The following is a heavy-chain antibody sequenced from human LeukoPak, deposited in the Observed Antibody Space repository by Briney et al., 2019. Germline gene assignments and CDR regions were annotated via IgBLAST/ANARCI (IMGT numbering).Heavy chain of an antibody. J-gene: IGHJ6*02. Sequence: ASVKVSCKASGYTFTSYDINWVRQATGQGLEWMGWMNPNSGNTGYAQKFQGRVTMTRSTSISTAYMELSSLRSEDTAVYYCARFRYYYDSSGYYYYYYYGMDVWGQGTTVTVSS. D-gene: IGHD3-22*01. V-gene: IGHV1-8*01. CDR1: GYTFTSYD. CDR3: ARFRYYYDSSGYYYYYYYGMDV. CDR2: MNPNSGNT.